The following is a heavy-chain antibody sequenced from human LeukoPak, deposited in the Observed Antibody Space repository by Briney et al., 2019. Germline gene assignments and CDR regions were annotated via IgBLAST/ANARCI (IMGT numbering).Heavy chain of an antibody. CDR3: ARDAYCGGDCYSGYYYGMDV. Sequence: PGGSLRLSCAASGFTFSSYGMHWVRQAPGKGLEWVAVIWYDGSNKYYADSVKGRFTISRDNPKNTLYLQMNSLRAEDTAVYYCARDAYCGGDCYSGYYYGMDVWGQGTTVTVSS. V-gene: IGHV3-33*01. J-gene: IGHJ6*02. CDR2: IWYDGSNK. CDR1: GFTFSSYG. D-gene: IGHD2-21*02.